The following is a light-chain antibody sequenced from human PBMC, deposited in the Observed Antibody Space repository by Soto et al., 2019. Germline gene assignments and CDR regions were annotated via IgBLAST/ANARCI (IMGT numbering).Light chain of an antibody. CDR1: SSNIGAGYD. J-gene: IGLJ2*01. CDR2: FST. CDR3: GTWDYSLSAVV. Sequence: QSVLTQPPSVSGAPGQRVTISCSGGSSNIGAGYDVHWYHHVPGTAPKLVVYFSTHRPSGVPDRFSGSKSGTSATLGITGLQTGDEADYFCGTWDYSLSAVVFGGGTKLTVL. V-gene: IGLV1-40*01.